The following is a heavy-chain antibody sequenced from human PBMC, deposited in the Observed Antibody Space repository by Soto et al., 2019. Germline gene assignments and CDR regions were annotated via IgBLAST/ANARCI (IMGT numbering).Heavy chain of an antibody. D-gene: IGHD1-26*01. CDR1: GFTFSSYA. V-gene: IGHV3-23*01. Sequence: GGSLRLSCAASGFTFSSYAMSWVRQAPGKGLEWVSAISGSGGSTYYADSVKGRFTISRDNSKNTLYLQMSSLRAEDTAVYYCAKDPVGAKGMRHFDYWGQGTLVTVSS. CDR2: ISGSGGST. CDR3: AKDPVGAKGMRHFDY. J-gene: IGHJ4*02.